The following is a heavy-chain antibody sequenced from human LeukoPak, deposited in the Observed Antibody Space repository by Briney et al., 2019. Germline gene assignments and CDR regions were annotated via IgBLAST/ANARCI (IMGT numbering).Heavy chain of an antibody. CDR2: IIPIFGTA. D-gene: IGHD2-15*01. V-gene: IGHV1-69*13. Sequence: GASVKVSCKASGGTFSSYAISWVRQAPGQGLEWMGGIIPIFGTANYAQKFQGRVTITSDESPSTAYMELSSLRSEDTAVYYCARGVRGCYFFDYWGQGTLVTVSS. J-gene: IGHJ4*02. CDR1: GGTFSSYA. CDR3: ARGVRGCYFFDY.